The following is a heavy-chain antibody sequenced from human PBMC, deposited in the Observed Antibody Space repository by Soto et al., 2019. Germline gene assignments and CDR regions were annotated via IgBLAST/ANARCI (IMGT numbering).Heavy chain of an antibody. Sequence: GGSLRLSCAASGFTFSSYSMNWVRQAPGKGLEWVSSISSSSSYIYYADSVKGRFTISRDNAKNSLYLQMNSLRAEDTAVYYCARDTRYYDILTGSAYYYYYYMDVWGKGTTVTVSS. V-gene: IGHV3-21*01. CDR2: ISSSSSYI. D-gene: IGHD3-9*01. CDR1: GFTFSSYS. J-gene: IGHJ6*03. CDR3: ARDTRYYDILTGSAYYYYYYMDV.